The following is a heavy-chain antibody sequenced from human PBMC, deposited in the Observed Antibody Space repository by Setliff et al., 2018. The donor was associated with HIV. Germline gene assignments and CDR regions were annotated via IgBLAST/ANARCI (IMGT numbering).Heavy chain of an antibody. Sequence: PSETLSLTCTVSGGSSSSRSYYWGWIRQPPGKGLEWIGSIYSSGSTYYNPSLKSRVTISVDTSKKQFSLRLNSVTAADTAVYYCARDGRHDRNRWYVTHQYFKYWGQGTLVTVSS. V-gene: IGHV4-39*07. CDR2: IYSSGST. CDR3: ARDGRHDRNRWYVTHQYFKY. CDR1: GGSSSSRSYY. J-gene: IGHJ1*01. D-gene: IGHD2-15*01.